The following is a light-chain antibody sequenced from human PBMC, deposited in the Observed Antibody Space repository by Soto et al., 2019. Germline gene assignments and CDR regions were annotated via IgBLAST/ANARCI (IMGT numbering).Light chain of an antibody. J-gene: IGLJ1*01. CDR2: DVS. CDR1: SGDVGGYKY. CDR3: CSYGGNYTPYV. Sequence: QSALTQPRSVSGSLGQSVTISCTGTSGDVGGYKYVSWYQKQSGQAPKLMIYDVSKRPSGVPDRFSGSKSGNTASLTISGLQAEDEADYYCCSYGGNYTPYVFGTGTKLTVL. V-gene: IGLV2-11*01.